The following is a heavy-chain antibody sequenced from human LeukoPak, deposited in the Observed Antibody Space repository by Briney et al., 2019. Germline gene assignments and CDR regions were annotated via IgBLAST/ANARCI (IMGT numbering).Heavy chain of an antibody. Sequence: GGSLRLSCAASGFTFSSYSMNWVRQAPGKGLEWVSSISSSSSYIYYADSVKGRFTISRDNAKNSLYLQMNSLRAEDTAVYYCARGGAARLFDYWGQGTLATVSS. D-gene: IGHD6-6*01. CDR2: ISSSSSYI. CDR1: GFTFSSYS. J-gene: IGHJ4*02. CDR3: ARGGAARLFDY. V-gene: IGHV3-21*01.